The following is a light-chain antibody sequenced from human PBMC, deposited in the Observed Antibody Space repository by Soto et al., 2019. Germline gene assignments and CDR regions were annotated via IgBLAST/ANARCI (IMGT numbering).Light chain of an antibody. CDR1: QSVSSY. J-gene: IGKJ4*01. Sequence: ETVMTQSPVTLSVCPGDTATLYFRASQSVSSYLAWYQQKPGQAPRLLIYDASNRATGIPARFSGSGSGTDFTLTISSLEPEDFAVYYCQQRSNWLTFGGGTKVDNK. CDR2: DAS. V-gene: IGKV3-11*01. CDR3: QQRSNWLT.